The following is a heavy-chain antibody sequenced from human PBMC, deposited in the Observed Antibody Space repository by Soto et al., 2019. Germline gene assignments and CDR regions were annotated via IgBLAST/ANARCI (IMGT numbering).Heavy chain of an antibody. CDR2: ISGSGGDT. Sequence: GGSLRLSCAASGLIFSDCAMSWVRQAPGKGLECVACISGSGGDTFYADSVKGRFTISRDNSKNTLSLHMNSLRVDDTAVYFCAKDRFGIVGPVDYWGQGTLVTVSS. CDR1: GLIFSDCA. V-gene: IGHV3-23*01. CDR3: AKDRFGIVGPVDY. D-gene: IGHD1-26*01. J-gene: IGHJ4*02.